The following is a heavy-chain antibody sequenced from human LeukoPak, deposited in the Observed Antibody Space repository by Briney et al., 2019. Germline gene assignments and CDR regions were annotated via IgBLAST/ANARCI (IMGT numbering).Heavy chain of an antibody. CDR2: IGASGSI. V-gene: IGHV4-4*07. Sequence: SETLSLTCTVSGGSINTYFCSWIRQPAGKGLEWIGRIGASGSINYNPSLKSRVTMSVDRSKNQFSLKLSSVTAADTAVYYCAKVGSLSRGRNWVDPWGQGTLVTVSS. D-gene: IGHD2-15*01. CDR1: GGSINTYF. J-gene: IGHJ5*02. CDR3: AKVGSLSRGRNWVDP.